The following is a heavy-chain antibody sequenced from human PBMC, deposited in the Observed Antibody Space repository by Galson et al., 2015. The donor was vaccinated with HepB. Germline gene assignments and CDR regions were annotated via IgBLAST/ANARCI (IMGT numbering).Heavy chain of an antibody. CDR2: ISSSSSTI. V-gene: IGHV3-48*04. J-gene: IGHJ4*02. Sequence: SLRLSCAASGFIFSTYSMNWVRQAPGKGLEWVSYISSSSSTIYYADSVKGRFTISRDNAKNSLYLQMNALRGEDTAVYYCAREHFTYYDYVWGSYRSPFDYWGQGTLVTVSS. D-gene: IGHD3-16*02. CDR3: AREHFTYYDYVWGSYRSPFDY. CDR1: GFIFSTYS.